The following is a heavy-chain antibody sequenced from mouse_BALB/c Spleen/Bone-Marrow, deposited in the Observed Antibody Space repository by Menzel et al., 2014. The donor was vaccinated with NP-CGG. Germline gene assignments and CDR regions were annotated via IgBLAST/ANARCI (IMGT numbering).Heavy chain of an antibody. CDR2: ISTYSGNT. CDR3: ARPRQLGLAFYAMDY. D-gene: IGHD3-2*01. V-gene: IGHV1-67*01. J-gene: IGHJ4*01. Sequence: QVQLQQPGPELVRPGVSVKISCKGSGYTFTDYAMHWVKQSHAKSLEWLGVISTYSGNTNYNQKFKGKATMTVDKSSSTAYMELARLTSEDSAIYYCARPRQLGLAFYAMDYWGQGTSVTVSS. CDR1: GYTFTDYA.